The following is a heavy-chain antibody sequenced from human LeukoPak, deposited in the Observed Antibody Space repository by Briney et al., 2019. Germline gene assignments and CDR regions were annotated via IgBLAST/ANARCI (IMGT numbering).Heavy chain of an antibody. J-gene: IGHJ5*02. CDR1: GASISSGGHC. CDR3: ANYGSGTYRFDP. CDR2: ICYSATT. V-gene: IGHV4-31*03. D-gene: IGHD3-10*01. Sequence: KPSETLSLTCTVSGASISSGGHCWTWIRQHPGKGLEWIGYICYSATTYYNPSLKSRVTISVDMSENQFSLKLSFVTAADTAVYHCANYGSGTYRFDPWGQGTLVTVSS.